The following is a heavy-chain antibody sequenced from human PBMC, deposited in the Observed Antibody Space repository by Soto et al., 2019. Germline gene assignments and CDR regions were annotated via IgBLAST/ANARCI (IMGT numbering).Heavy chain of an antibody. CDR2: IKQDGSEK. CDR3: ARGSSFTQPKQLVDY. V-gene: IGHV3-7*01. J-gene: IGHJ4*02. CDR1: GFTFSSYW. D-gene: IGHD6-13*01. Sequence: GGSLRLSCAASGFTFSSYWMSWVRQAPGKGLEWVANIKQDGSEKYYVDSVKGRFTISRDNAKNSLYLQMNSLRAEDTAVYYCARGSSFTQPKQLVDYWGQGTLVTVSS.